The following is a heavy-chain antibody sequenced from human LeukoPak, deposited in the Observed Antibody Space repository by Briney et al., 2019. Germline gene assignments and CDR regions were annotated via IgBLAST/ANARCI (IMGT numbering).Heavy chain of an antibody. J-gene: IGHJ6*03. CDR2: IADNGAT. Sequence: SGGSLRLSCAASGFTFSSYAMTWVRQAPGKGLMWVSGIADNGATYYADSVKGRFIISRDNSKNMVFLQMDSLRAEDTALYYCAKVGVELHYYYYMDVWGRGTTVTVSS. CDR1: GFTFSSYA. D-gene: IGHD3-3*01. V-gene: IGHV3-23*01. CDR3: AKVGVELHYYYYMDV.